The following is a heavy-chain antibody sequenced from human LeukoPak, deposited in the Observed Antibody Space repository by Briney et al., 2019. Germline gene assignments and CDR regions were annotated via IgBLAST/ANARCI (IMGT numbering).Heavy chain of an antibody. D-gene: IGHD1-20*01. Sequence: SETLSLTCTVSGGSIRSHYWSWIRQPPGKGREWIGYIYYSGSTNYNPSLKSRVTISVDTSKNQFSLKLSSVTAADTAVYYCARVNWYRFDYWGQGTLVTVSS. V-gene: IGHV4-59*11. CDR3: ARVNWYRFDY. CDR1: GGSIRSHY. J-gene: IGHJ4*02. CDR2: IYYSGST.